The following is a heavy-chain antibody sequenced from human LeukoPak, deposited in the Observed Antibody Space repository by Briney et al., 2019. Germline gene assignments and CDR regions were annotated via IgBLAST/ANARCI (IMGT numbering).Heavy chain of an antibody. CDR2: IIPIFGTA. Sequence: SVKVSCKASGGTSSSYAISWVRQAPGQGLEWMGGIIPIFGTANYAQKFQGRVTITADESTSTAYMELSSLRSEDTAVYYCARGPGGGAHTNYYYYYMDVWGKGTTVTVSS. J-gene: IGHJ6*03. V-gene: IGHV1-69*01. CDR3: ARGPGGGAHTNYYYYYMDV. D-gene: IGHD3-16*01. CDR1: GGTSSSYA.